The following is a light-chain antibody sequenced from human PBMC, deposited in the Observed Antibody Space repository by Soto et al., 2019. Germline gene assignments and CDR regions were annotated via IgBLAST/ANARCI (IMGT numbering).Light chain of an antibody. CDR1: GSNIGAGFD. CDR3: QSYDRDLTWV. J-gene: IGLJ3*02. Sequence: QSVLAQPPSVSGAPGQRVAISCTGSGSNIGAGFDVHWYQQLPGRAPQLLIYGSNNRPSGVPDRFSGSKSGTSASLAITGLQAADEANYDCQSYDRDLTWVFGGGTKLTVL. V-gene: IGLV1-40*01. CDR2: GSN.